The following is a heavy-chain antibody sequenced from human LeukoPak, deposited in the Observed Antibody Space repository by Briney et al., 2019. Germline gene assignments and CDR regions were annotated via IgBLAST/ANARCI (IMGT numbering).Heavy chain of an antibody. V-gene: IGHV4-38-2*02. D-gene: IGHD6-6*01. CDR1: GYSISNYY. J-gene: IGHJ5*02. CDR2: IYYSGST. Sequence: PSETLSLTCTVSGYSISNYYWGWIRQPPGKGLEWIGNIYYSGSTYCNPSLKSRVTISVDTSKNQFSLKLSSVTAADTAVYYCARVHKWQLVPWFDPWGQGTLVTVSS. CDR3: ARVHKWQLVPWFDP.